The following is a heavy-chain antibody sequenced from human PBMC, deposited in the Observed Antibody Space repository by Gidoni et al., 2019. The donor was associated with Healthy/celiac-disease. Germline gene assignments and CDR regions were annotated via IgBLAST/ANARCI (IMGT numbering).Heavy chain of an antibody. J-gene: IGHJ6*02. V-gene: IGHV3-30*18. CDR3: AKDVRGVDIVVLVAALYGYYGMDV. D-gene: IGHD2-15*01. CDR2: ISYDGSNK. Sequence: VRQAPGKGLEWVAVISYDGSNKDYADSVKGRFTITRDNSKNTLYLQMNRLRAEDTAVYYCAKDVRGVDIVVLVAALYGYYGMDVWGQGTTVTVSS.